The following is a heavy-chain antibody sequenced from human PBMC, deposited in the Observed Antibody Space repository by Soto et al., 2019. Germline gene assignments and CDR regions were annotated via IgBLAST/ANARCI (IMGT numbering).Heavy chain of an antibody. J-gene: IGHJ4*02. CDR3: AAYTYYYDSSGYYYARSSPPFDY. CDR2: ISGSGGST. Sequence: VGSLRLSCAASGFTFSTYPMSWVRQAPVKVLEWVSAISGSGGSTYYADSVKGRFTISRDNSKNTLYLQMNSLRAEDTAVYYCAAYTYYYDSSGYYYARSSPPFDYWGQGTLVTVSS. CDR1: GFTFSTYP. V-gene: IGHV3-23*01. D-gene: IGHD3-22*01.